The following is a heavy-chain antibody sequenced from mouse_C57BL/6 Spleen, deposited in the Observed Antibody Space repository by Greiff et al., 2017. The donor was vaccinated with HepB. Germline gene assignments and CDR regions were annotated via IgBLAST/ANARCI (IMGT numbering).Heavy chain of an antibody. CDR3: ARIYDGYYGVLWYFDV. CDR1: GYAFSSSW. V-gene: IGHV1-82*01. J-gene: IGHJ1*03. CDR2: IYPGDGDT. Sequence: VQLQQSGPELVKPGASVKISCKASGYAFSSSWMNWVKQRPGKGLEWIGRIYPGDGDTNYNGKFKGKATLTADKSSSTAYMQLISLTSEDSAVYFWARIYDGYYGVLWYFDVWGTGTTVTVSS. D-gene: IGHD2-3*01.